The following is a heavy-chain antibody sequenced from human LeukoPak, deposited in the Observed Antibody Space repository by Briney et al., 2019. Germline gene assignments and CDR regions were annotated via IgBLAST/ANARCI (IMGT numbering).Heavy chain of an antibody. V-gene: IGHV4-59*08. J-gene: IGHJ6*02. CDR3: ARLPLAAAGRGYYYYYGLDV. CDR2: IYYSGST. Sequence: SETLSLTCTVSGGSISTYYWNWIRQPPGKTLEWIGYIYYSGSTNYNPSLKSRVTVSVDASKNQFSLKLSSVTAADTAVYYCARLPLAAAGRGYYYYYGLDVWGQGTTVTVSS. CDR1: GGSISTYY. D-gene: IGHD6-13*01.